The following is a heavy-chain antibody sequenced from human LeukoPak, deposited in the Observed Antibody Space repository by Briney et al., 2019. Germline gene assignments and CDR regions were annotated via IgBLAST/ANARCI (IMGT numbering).Heavy chain of an antibody. V-gene: IGHV3-48*01. CDR1: GFTFSSYS. J-gene: IGHJ4*02. CDR2: ISSSSSTI. CDR3: AREGDYQIVPFDY. Sequence: GSLRLSCAASGFTFSSYSMNWVRQAPGKGLEWVSYISSSSSTIYYADSVKGRSTISRDNAKNLLYLQMNSLRAEDTAVYYCAREGDYQIVPFDYWGQGTLVTVSS. D-gene: IGHD2/OR15-2a*01.